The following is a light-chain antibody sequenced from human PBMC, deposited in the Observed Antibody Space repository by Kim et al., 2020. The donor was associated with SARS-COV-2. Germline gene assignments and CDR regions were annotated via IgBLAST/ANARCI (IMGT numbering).Light chain of an antibody. V-gene: IGKV4-1*01. CDR3: QQYYYIPWT. CDR1: QSVLLRSNNNNY. CDR2: WAS. Sequence: AKISCKSSQSVLLRSNNNNYMSWYQQKLGQPPKLLISWASTRESGVPDRFSASGSGTDFTLTISSLQAEDVAVYYCQQYYYIPWTFGQGTKVDIK. J-gene: IGKJ1*01.